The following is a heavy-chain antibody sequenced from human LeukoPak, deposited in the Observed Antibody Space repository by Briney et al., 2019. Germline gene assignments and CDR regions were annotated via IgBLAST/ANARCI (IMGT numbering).Heavy chain of an antibody. V-gene: IGHV3-66*02. CDR3: ALTPLTGDTGKLGY. CDR2: IYSGGST. Sequence: PGGSLRLSCAASGFTVSSNYMSWVRQAPGKGLEWVSVIYSGGSTYYADSVKGRFTISRDNSKNTLYLQMNSLRAEDTAVYYCALTPLTGDTGKLGYWGQGTLVTVSS. J-gene: IGHJ4*02. CDR1: GFTVSSNY. D-gene: IGHD7-27*01.